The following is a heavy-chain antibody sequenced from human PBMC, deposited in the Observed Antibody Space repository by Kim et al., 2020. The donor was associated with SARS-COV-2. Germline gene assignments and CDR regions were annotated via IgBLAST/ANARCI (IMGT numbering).Heavy chain of an antibody. CDR1: GGSISSYY. V-gene: IGHV4-59*13. Sequence: SETLSLTCTVSGGSISSYYWSWIRQPPGKGLEWIGYFYYSGSTSYNPSLKSRVTISVDTSKNQFSLKLSSVTAADTAVYYCARASYSSSSRWFDPWGQGT. D-gene: IGHD6-6*01. CDR3: ARASYSSSSRWFDP. CDR2: FYYSGST. J-gene: IGHJ5*02.